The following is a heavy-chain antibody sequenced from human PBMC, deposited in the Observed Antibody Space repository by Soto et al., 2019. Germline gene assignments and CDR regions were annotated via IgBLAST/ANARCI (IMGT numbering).Heavy chain of an antibody. D-gene: IGHD3-16*01. Sequence: QVQLVGSGGGVVQPGRSLRLSCAASGFTFSTYGMHWVRQAPGKGLEWVAVISFDGNIKYYADSVKGRFTISRDSSKTTLFLQMDSLRAEDTAVYFCAKVSEGSMITFGGVIASWGQGTLVTVSS. J-gene: IGHJ5*01. CDR1: GFTFSTYG. V-gene: IGHV3-30*18. CDR3: AKVSEGSMITFGGVIAS. CDR2: ISFDGNIK.